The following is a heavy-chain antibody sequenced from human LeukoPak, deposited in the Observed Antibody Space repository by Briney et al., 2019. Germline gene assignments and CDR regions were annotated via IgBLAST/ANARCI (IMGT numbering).Heavy chain of an antibody. Sequence: SETLSLTCTVSGGSISSSSHFWGWIRQPPGKGLEWIGTIYYRGTTHYNQSLKSRVTISVDTSKNQFSLKLRSVTAADTAVYYCARGLYDILTGYYLHFDYWGQGTLDTVSS. CDR3: ARGLYDILTGYYLHFDY. V-gene: IGHV4-39*01. J-gene: IGHJ4*02. CDR1: GGSISSSSHF. D-gene: IGHD3-9*01. CDR2: IYYRGTT.